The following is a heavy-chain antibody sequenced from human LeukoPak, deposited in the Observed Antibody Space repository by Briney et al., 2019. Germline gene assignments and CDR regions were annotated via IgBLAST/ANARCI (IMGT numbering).Heavy chain of an antibody. CDR1: GFTFSSYS. D-gene: IGHD1-26*01. CDR3: ARDLSGSYSSSPDY. J-gene: IGHJ4*02. V-gene: IGHV3-21*01. CDR2: ISSSSSYI. Sequence: GGSLRLSCAASGFTFSSYSMNWVRQAPGKGLEWVSSISSSSSYIYYADSVKGRFTISRDNAKNSLYLQMNSLRAEDTAVYYCARDLSGSYSSSPDYWGQGTLVTVSS.